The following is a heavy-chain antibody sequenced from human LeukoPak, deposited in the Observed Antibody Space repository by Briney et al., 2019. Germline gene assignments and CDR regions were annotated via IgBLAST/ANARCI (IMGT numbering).Heavy chain of an antibody. CDR3: VRDSVTTVTPDAFDI. CDR1: GYTFTSYG. J-gene: IGHJ3*02. V-gene: IGHV1-18*01. Sequence: ASVKVSCKASGYTFTSYGISWVRQAPGQGLEWMGWISAYNGNTNYAQKLQGRVIMTTDTSTSTAYMELRSLRSDDTAVYYCVRDSVTTVTPDAFDIWGQGTMVTVSS. D-gene: IGHD4-17*01. CDR2: ISAYNGNT.